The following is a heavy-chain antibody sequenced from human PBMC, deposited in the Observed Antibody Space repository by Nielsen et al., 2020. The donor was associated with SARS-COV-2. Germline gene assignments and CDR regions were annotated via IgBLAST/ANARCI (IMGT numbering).Heavy chain of an antibody. J-gene: IGHJ4*02. CDR3: AKLGDSSGWYEELDY. V-gene: IGHV3-9*01. CDR2: ISWNSGSI. CDR1: GFTFDDYA. D-gene: IGHD6-19*01. Sequence: SLKISCAASGFTFDDYAMHWVRQAPGKGLEWVSGISWNSGSIGYADSVKGRFTISRDNAKNSLYLQMNSLRPEDTALYYCAKLGDSSGWYEELDYWGQGTLVTVSS.